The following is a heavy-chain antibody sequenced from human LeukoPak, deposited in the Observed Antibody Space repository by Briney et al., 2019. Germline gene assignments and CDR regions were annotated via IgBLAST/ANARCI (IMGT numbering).Heavy chain of an antibody. CDR3: AKEGGRNYYMDV. V-gene: IGHV3-43*01. Sequence: PGGSLRLSCAASGFTFDDYTMHWVRQAPGKGLEWVSLISWDGGSTYYADSVKGRFTISRDNSKNSLYLQMNSLRTEDTALYYCAKEGGRNYYMDVWGKGTTVTVSS. J-gene: IGHJ6*03. CDR1: GFTFDDYT. CDR2: ISWDGGST.